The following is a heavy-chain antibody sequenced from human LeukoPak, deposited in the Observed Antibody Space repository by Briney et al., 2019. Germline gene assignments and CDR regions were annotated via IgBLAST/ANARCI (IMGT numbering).Heavy chain of an antibody. Sequence: RPGGSLRLSGAASGFTFSSYGMHWVRQAPGKGLEWVAVIWYDGSNKYYADSVKGRFTISRDNSKNTLYLQMNSLRAEDTAVYYCARAGQGRYYDSSGYYKLDYWGQGTLVTVSS. J-gene: IGHJ4*02. V-gene: IGHV3-33*01. D-gene: IGHD3-22*01. CDR1: GFTFSSYG. CDR2: IWYDGSNK. CDR3: ARAGQGRYYDSSGYYKLDY.